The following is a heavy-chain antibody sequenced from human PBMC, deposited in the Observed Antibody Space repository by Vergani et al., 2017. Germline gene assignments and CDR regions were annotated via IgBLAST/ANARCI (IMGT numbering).Heavy chain of an antibody. V-gene: IGHV3-23*01. Sequence: EVQLLESGGGLVKPGGSLRLSCAASGFTFSNYAMSWVRQAPGKGLEWVSSISGSGDSTSYTDSVKGRFTISRDNSKNMLYLQMNSLRAEDTAVYYCPKGCGSSDCFTSDYWGQGTLVTVSS. CDR2: ISGSGDST. CDR3: PKGCGSSDCFTSDY. CDR1: GFTFSNYA. D-gene: IGHD2-2*02. J-gene: IGHJ4*02.